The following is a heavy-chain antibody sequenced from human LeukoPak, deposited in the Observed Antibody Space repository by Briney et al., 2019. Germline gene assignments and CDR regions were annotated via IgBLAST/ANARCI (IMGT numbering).Heavy chain of an antibody. CDR3: ARGLYDSVVTALYGMDV. V-gene: IGHV4-59*01. D-gene: IGHD2-21*02. CDR1: GGSISGYY. Sequence: SETLSLTCIVSGGSISGYYWSWIRQPPGKGLEWIGYIYYSGSTTYNPSLKSRVTISLDTSKKQFSLKVTSVTAADTAVYYCARGLYDSVVTALYGMDVWGQGTTVTVSS. J-gene: IGHJ6*02. CDR2: IYYSGST.